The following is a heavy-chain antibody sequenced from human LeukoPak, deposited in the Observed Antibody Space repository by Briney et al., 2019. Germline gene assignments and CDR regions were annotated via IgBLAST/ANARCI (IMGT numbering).Heavy chain of an antibody. CDR2: MNPNTGKT. Sequence: AAVKVSCKASGYSFNTFDINWVRQAPGQGLEWMGWMNPNTGKTGYAQKFQGRVTITGNSSTSTVDMELSSLTSDDTAVYYCARGPLTGEHYHYYMDVWGKGTTVTVSS. D-gene: IGHD7-27*01. CDR1: GYSFNTFD. J-gene: IGHJ6*03. V-gene: IGHV1-8*03. CDR3: ARGPLTGEHYHYYMDV.